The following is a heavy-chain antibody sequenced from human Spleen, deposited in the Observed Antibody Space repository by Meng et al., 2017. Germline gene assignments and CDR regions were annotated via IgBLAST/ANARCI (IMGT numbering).Heavy chain of an antibody. D-gene: IGHD6-25*01. CDR1: GYNFPDYW. CDR2: IDPKSGDT. CDR3: ARDEDISAAGKLFGDY. Sequence: QGELVQFGVGVKKPGASVKVPCKPSGYNFPDYWLHWVRRAPGQGLEWMGRIDPKSGDTHYAQRFQGRVTMTGDTSISTAYMELSGLRSDDTAMYYCARDEDISAAGKLFGDYWGQGTLVTVSS. V-gene: IGHV1-2*06. J-gene: IGHJ4*02.